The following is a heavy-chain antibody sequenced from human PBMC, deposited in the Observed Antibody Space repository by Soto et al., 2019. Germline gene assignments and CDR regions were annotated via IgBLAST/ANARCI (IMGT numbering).Heavy chain of an antibody. V-gene: IGHV4-34*01. CDR2: INHSGST. J-gene: IGHJ5*02. CDR3: ARAGRRYYYGSGRTNWFDP. Sequence: QVQLQQWGAGLLKASETLSLTCAVYGGSFSGYYWSWIRQPPGKGLEWIGEINHSGSTNYNPSLKSRVTISVDTSKNQFSLKLSSVTAADTAVYYCARAGRRYYYGSGRTNWFDPWGQGTLVTVSS. CDR1: GGSFSGYY. D-gene: IGHD3-10*01.